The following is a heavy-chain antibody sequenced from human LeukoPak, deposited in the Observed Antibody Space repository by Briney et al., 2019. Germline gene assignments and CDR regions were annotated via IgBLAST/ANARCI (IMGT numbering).Heavy chain of an antibody. CDR1: GFTVSSNY. CDR2: IKQDGSEK. Sequence: GGSLRLSCAASGFTVSSNYMSWVRQAPGKGLEWVANIKQDGSEKYYVDSVKGRFTISRDNAKNSLYLQMNSLRAEDTAVYYCARDPSGYYYYYYMDVWGKGTTVTVSS. J-gene: IGHJ6*03. D-gene: IGHD6-19*01. CDR3: ARDPSGYYYYYYMDV. V-gene: IGHV3-7*01.